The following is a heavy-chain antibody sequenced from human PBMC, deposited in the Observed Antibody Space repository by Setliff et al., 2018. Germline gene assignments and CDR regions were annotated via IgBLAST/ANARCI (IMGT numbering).Heavy chain of an antibody. Sequence: GGSLRLSCAASGFTFNTYWMTWVRQAPGKGLEWVASITHDGSKTYILDSVKGRFTISRDDTKNSLYLQMNSLRGEDTAVYYCVRDRWKVMVNKGDDAFDLWGQGTMVTVSS. J-gene: IGHJ3*01. D-gene: IGHD5-18*01. V-gene: IGHV3-7*01. CDR1: GFTFNTYW. CDR3: VRDRWKVMVNKGDDAFDL. CDR2: ITHDGSKT.